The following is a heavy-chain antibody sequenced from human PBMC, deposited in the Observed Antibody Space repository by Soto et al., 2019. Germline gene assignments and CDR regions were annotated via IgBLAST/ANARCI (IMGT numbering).Heavy chain of an antibody. D-gene: IGHD3-10*01. Sequence: SVKVSCKASVYIFTSYYIHCLLQAPGQGLEWMGWINPFDGSRMFAQSFQGRVTMTRDTSTSTVYMEVSSLRSEDTAVYYCSSVDPGETSPFEHWGQGTLVTVSP. CDR1: VYIFTSYY. V-gene: IGHV1-46*03. J-gene: IGHJ4*02. CDR3: SSVDPGETSPFEH. CDR2: INPFDGSR.